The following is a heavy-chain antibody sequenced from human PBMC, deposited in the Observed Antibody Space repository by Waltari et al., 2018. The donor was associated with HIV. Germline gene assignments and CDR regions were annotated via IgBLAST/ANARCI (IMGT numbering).Heavy chain of an antibody. CDR3: ARVGVTIFGVVIDYYGMDV. CDR2: INHSGST. J-gene: IGHJ6*02. Sequence: QVQLQQWGAGLLKPSESLSLTCAVYGGSFSGYYWSWIRQPPGKGLEWIGQINHSGSTNYNPSLKRRVTISVDTSKNQFSLKLSSVTAADTAVYYCARVGVTIFGVVIDYYGMDVWGQGTTVTVSS. CDR1: GGSFSGYY. D-gene: IGHD3-3*01. V-gene: IGHV4-34*01.